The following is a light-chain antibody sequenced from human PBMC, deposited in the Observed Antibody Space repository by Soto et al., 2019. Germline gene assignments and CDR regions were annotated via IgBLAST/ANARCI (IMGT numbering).Light chain of an antibody. CDR1: SSDVGGYNF. J-gene: IGLJ2*01. CDR3: STYTSSSTVVI. V-gene: IGLV2-14*01. CDR2: EVS. Sequence: QSALTQPASVSGSPGQSITISCTGTSSDVGGYNFVSWYQHHPGKAPKLMIYEVSNRPSGVSNRFSGSKSGNTASLTISGLQAEDEADYYCSTYTSSSTVVIFGGGTQLTVL.